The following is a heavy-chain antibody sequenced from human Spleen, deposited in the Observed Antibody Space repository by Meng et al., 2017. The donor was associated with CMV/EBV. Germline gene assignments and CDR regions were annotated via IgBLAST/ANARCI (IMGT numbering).Heavy chain of an antibody. Sequence: CTASGGSVGGGSYQWSWIRQPPGKGLEYIGYSYYIGSTNYNPSLKSRVTISVDTSKIQFSLKLGSVTAADTAVYYCARGGVITGVGPWGQGTLVTVSS. V-gene: IGHV4-61*01. CDR2: SYYIGST. D-gene: IGHD1-14*01. J-gene: IGHJ5*02. CDR3: ARGGVITGVGP. CDR1: GGSVGGGSYQ.